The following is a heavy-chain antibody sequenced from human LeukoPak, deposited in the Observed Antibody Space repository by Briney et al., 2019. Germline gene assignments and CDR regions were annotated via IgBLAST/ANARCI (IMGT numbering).Heavy chain of an antibody. J-gene: IGHJ3*02. V-gene: IGHV5-51*01. Sequence: GESLKISCKGSGYSFTSYWIGGVRQMPGKGLEWMGIIYPGDSDTRYSPSFQGQVTISADKSISTAYLQWSSLKASDTAMYYCARLSHSWFGEFPDAFDIWGQGTMVTVSS. D-gene: IGHD3-10*01. CDR3: ARLSHSWFGEFPDAFDI. CDR1: GYSFTSYW. CDR2: IYPGDSDT.